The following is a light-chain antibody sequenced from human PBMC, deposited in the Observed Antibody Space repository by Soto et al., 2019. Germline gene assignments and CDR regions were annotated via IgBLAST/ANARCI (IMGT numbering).Light chain of an antibody. CDR1: QRISTW. CDR2: DAS. V-gene: IGKV1-5*01. Sequence: DIQMTQSPSTLSASVGDGVTITCRASQRISTWLAWYQQKPGKAPKLLISDASSLETGVPSRFSGSGSGTEFTLTISNLQPDDFATYYCQQYENYWTFGQGTKVDIK. CDR3: QQYENYWT. J-gene: IGKJ1*01.